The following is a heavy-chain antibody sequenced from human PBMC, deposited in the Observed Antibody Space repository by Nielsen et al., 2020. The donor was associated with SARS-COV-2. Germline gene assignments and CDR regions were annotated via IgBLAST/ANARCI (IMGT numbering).Heavy chain of an antibody. CDR3: AKVDYGDYVGGFDY. Sequence: SLKISCAVSGITFRNYGMSWVRLPPGKGLEWVSGISWNSGSIGYADSVKGRFTISRDNAKNSLYLQMNSLRAEDTALYYCAKVDYGDYVGGFDYWGQGTLVTVSS. CDR1: GITFRNYG. D-gene: IGHD4-17*01. V-gene: IGHV3-9*01. J-gene: IGHJ4*02. CDR2: ISWNSGSI.